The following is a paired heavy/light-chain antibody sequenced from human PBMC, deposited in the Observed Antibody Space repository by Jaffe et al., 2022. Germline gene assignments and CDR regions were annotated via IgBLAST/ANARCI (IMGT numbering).Light chain of an antibody. Sequence: DIQLTQSPSFLSASVGDRVTITCRASQGISSYLAWYQQKPGKAPKLLIYAASTLQSGVPSRFSGSGSGTEFTLTISSLQPEDFATYYCQQLNSYRTFGGGTKVEIK. CDR3: QQLNSYRT. V-gene: IGKV1-9*01. CDR1: QGISSY. CDR2: AAS. J-gene: IGKJ4*01.
Heavy chain of an antibody. CDR1: GYTFTSYD. Sequence: QVQLVQSGAEVKKPGASVKVSCKASGYTFTSYDINWVRQATGQGLEWMGWMNPNSGNTGYAQKFQGRVTMTRNTSISTAYMELSSLRSEDTAVYYCARVVAGYCTGGVCYTGSEIWDYWGQGTLVTVSS. CDR3: ARVVAGYCTGGVCYTGSEIWDY. CDR2: MNPNSGNT. V-gene: IGHV1-8*01. J-gene: IGHJ4*02. D-gene: IGHD2-8*02.